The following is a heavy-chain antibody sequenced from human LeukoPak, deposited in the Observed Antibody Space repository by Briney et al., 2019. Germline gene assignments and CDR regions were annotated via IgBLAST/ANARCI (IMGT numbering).Heavy chain of an antibody. J-gene: IGHJ4*02. CDR2: ISSSSNKV. CDR1: GFAISDYS. Sequence: PGESLRLSCAASGFAISDYSMNWVRQVPGKGLEWVSYISSSSNKVYYADSVKGRFTISRDNAKNSLFLQMNSLRADDTAVYYCARNFYCGGDCAISYFDYWGQGTLVTVSS. D-gene: IGHD2-21*02. V-gene: IGHV3-48*01. CDR3: ARNFYCGGDCAISYFDY.